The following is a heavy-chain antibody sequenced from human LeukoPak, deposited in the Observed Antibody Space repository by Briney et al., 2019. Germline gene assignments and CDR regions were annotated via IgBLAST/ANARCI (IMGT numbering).Heavy chain of an antibody. D-gene: IGHD3-9*01. CDR2: IYPGDSDT. V-gene: IGHV5-51*01. Sequence: GESLKISCKGSGYSFTSYWIGWVRQMPGKGLEWMGIIYPGDSDTRYSPSFQGQVTISADKSISTAYLQWSSLKASDTAMYYCAITRLYYDILTGYDYFDYWGQGTLVTVSS. CDR3: AITRLYYDILTGYDYFDY. CDR1: GYSFTSYW. J-gene: IGHJ4*02.